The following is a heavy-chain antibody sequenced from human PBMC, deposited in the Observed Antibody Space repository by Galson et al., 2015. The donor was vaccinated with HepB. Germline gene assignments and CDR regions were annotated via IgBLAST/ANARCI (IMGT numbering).Heavy chain of an antibody. V-gene: IGHV2-5*01. D-gene: IGHD3-22*01. CDR3: AHLAYYTYYYDSSGYYYPY. CDR2: IYWNDDK. Sequence: PALVKPTQTLTLTCTFSGFSLSTSGVGVGWIRQPPGKALEWLALIYWNDDKRYSPSLKSRLTITKDTSKNQVVLTMTNMDHVDTATYYCAHLAYYTYYYDSSGYYYPYWGQGTLVTVSS. CDR1: GFSLSTSGVG. J-gene: IGHJ4*02.